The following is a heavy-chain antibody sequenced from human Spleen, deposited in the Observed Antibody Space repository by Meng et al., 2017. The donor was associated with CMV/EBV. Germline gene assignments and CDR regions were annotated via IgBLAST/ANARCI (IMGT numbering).Heavy chain of an antibody. CDR1: GGSFSGYY. CDR3: ASAEYSTGGMNV. CDR2: INHSGST. D-gene: IGHD6-6*01. J-gene: IGHJ6*02. V-gene: IGHV4-34*01. Sequence: GSLRLSCAVYGGSFSGYYWSWIRQPPGKGLEWIGEINHSGSTNYNPSLKSRVTISVDTSKNQFSLKLSSVTAADTAVYYCASAEYSTGGMNVWGQGTTVTVSS.